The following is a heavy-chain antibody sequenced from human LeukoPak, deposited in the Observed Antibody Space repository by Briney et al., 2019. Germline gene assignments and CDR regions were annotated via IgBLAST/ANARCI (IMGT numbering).Heavy chain of an antibody. CDR1: GGSISSYY. J-gene: IGHJ4*02. V-gene: IGHV4-59*12. CDR3: ARAGLIAARPFDY. CDR2: IYYSGSM. D-gene: IGHD6-6*01. Sequence: SETLSLTCTVSGGSISSYYWSWIRQPPGKGLEWIGYIYYSGSMNYNPSLKSRVTISVDTSKNQFSLKLTSVTVADTAVYYCARAGLIAARPFDYWGQGTLVTVSS.